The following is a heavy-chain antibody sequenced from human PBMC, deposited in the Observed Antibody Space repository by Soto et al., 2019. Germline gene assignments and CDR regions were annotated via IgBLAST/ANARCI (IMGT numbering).Heavy chain of an antibody. CDR1: GFTFSNSN. CDR2: ISISSTK. Sequence: VQLVESGGGLVQPGGSLGLSCAASGFTFSNSNMNWVRQAPGKGLEWLSYISISSTKYYADSVKGRFTISSDNAKNSLYLQMNSLRDEDTAVYYCARVGFGSTGWGGDFDYWGQGTLVTVSS. V-gene: IGHV3-48*02. D-gene: IGHD6-19*01. CDR3: ARVGFGSTGWGGDFDY. J-gene: IGHJ4*02.